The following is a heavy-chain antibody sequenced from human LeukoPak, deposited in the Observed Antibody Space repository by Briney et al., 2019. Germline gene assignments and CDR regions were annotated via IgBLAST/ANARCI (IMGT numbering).Heavy chain of an antibody. Sequence: ASVKVSCKASGYTFTGYYMHWVRQAPGQGLEWMGWMNPNSGGADFAQHFQGRVTMTRDTSISTAYMELSRLTSDDTAVYYCSLGAFDIWGQGTMVTVSS. J-gene: IGHJ3*02. V-gene: IGHV1-2*02. CDR1: GYTFTGYY. CDR2: MNPNSGGA. D-gene: IGHD3-16*01. CDR3: SLGAFDI.